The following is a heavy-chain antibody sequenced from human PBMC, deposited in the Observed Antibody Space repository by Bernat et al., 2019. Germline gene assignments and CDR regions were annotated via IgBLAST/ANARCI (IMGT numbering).Heavy chain of an antibody. J-gene: IGHJ4*01. V-gene: IGHV4-39*01. CDR2: IFYSGST. CDR1: GGSFSSGSSY. Sequence: QLQLQESGPGLVKPSETLSPTCTVSGGSFSSGSSYWGWFRQPPGKALQWIGSIFYSGSTYYNPSLKSRVTISADTSKNQFSLNMSSVTAADTAVYYGARVTNASPHYWGQGTLVTVSA. D-gene: IGHD2-2*01. CDR3: ARVTNASPHY.